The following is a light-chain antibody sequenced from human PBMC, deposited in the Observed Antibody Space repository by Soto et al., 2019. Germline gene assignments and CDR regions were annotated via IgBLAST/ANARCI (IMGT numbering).Light chain of an antibody. CDR3: HLYNTYSPT. Sequence: DIPLTQSPSTLSASVGDRVIITCRASQTIGTWRAWYQERPGKATRLLIYKASTLERGVPSRFSGSGSGTEFTLTISNLQPEDFATYYCHLYNTYSPTLGQGTKLEI. CDR2: KAS. V-gene: IGKV1-5*03. J-gene: IGKJ2*01. CDR1: QTIGTW.